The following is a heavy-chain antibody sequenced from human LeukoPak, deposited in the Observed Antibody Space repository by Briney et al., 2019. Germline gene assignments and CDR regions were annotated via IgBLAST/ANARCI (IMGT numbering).Heavy chain of an antibody. V-gene: IGHV1-2*02. CDR1: GYTFTGYY. CDR2: INPNSGGT. Sequence: ASVKVSCKASGYTFTGYYMHWVRQAPGQGLEWMGWINPNSGGTNYAQKFQGRVTMTRDTSISTAYMELSRLRSDDTAVYYCARVYSSGWYVDAFDIWGQGTMVTVSS. CDR3: ARVYSSGWYVDAFDI. J-gene: IGHJ3*02. D-gene: IGHD6-19*01.